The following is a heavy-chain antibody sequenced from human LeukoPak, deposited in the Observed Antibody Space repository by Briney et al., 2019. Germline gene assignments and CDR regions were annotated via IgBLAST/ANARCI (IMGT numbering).Heavy chain of an antibody. V-gene: IGHV4-4*09. Sequence: SETLSLTCSVSGGSIRRSYWSWIRQPPGKGLEWIGYIYANGSTNYIPSLKSRITLAVDTSKNQFSLKLSSVTAADTAVYYCARQTTIFGQIDYWGQGTLVTVSS. CDR2: IYANGST. D-gene: IGHD3-3*01. CDR3: ARQTTIFGQIDY. J-gene: IGHJ4*02. CDR1: GGSIRRSY.